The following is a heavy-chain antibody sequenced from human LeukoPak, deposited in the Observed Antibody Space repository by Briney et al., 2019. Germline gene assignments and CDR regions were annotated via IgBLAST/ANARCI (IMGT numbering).Heavy chain of an antibody. CDR2: VFFTGST. CDR1: GDSIRSHY. D-gene: IGHD1-26*01. V-gene: IGHV4-59*11. Sequence: PSETLSLTCSVSGDSIRSHYWSWIRQPPGKRPEWIGHVFFTGSTTYNPTLEGRVTISIDTSGSQSSLKLTSVTAADTAVYYCARVGWELLGAHLWGQGILLSVSS. CDR3: ARVGWELLGAHL. J-gene: IGHJ4*02.